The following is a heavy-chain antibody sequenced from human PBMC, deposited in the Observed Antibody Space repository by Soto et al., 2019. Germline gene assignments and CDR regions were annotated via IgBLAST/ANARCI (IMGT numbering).Heavy chain of an antibody. CDR2: IWYDGSNK. D-gene: IGHD3-10*01. CDR1: GFTFSSYG. V-gene: IGHV3-33*01. Sequence: QVQLVESGGGVVQPGRSLRLSCAASGFTFSSYGRHWVRQAPAKGLEWVAVIWYDGSNKYYADSVKGRFTISRDNSKNTLYLRMNSLRAEDTAVYYCARGGPTDYFDYWGQGTLVTVSS. CDR3: ARGGPTDYFDY. J-gene: IGHJ4*02.